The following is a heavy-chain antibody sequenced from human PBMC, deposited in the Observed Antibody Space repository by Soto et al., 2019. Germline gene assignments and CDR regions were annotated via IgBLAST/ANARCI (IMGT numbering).Heavy chain of an antibody. D-gene: IGHD3-10*01. V-gene: IGHV2-5*02. CDR2: IYWDDDK. CDR3: AQTWFGYDAFDI. CDR1: GFSLSTSGVG. Sequence: QITLKESGPTLVKPTQTLTLTCTFSGFSLSTSGVGVGWIRQPRGKALEWLALIYWDDDKRYSPSLKSRLTITKDTSKNQVVLTMTNMDPVDTATYYCAQTWFGYDAFDIWGQGTMVTVSS. J-gene: IGHJ3*02.